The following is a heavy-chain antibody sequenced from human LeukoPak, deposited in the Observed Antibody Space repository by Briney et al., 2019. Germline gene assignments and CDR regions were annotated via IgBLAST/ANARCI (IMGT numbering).Heavy chain of an antibody. CDR3: ARHSNYYDSGGYYYDY. J-gene: IGHJ4*02. D-gene: IGHD3-22*01. CDR1: GGTFSSYA. V-gene: IGHV1-69*04. Sequence: SVKVSCKASGGTFSSYAISWVRQAPGQGLEWMGRIIPIFGIANYAQKFQGRVTITADKSTSTAYMELSSLRSEDTAVCYCARHSNYYDSGGYYYDYWGQGTLVTVSS. CDR2: IIPIFGIA.